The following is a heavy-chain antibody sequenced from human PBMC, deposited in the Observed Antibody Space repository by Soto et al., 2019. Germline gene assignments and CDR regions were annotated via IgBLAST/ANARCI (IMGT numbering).Heavy chain of an antibody. Sequence: ASVKVSCKASGGTFSSYTISWVRQAPGQGLEWMGRIIPILGIANYAQKFQGRVTITADKSTSTAYMELSSLRSEDTAVYYCAREGYQLLSGYYYYGMDVWGQGTTVTVSS. J-gene: IGHJ6*02. CDR2: IIPILGIA. V-gene: IGHV1-69*04. D-gene: IGHD2-2*01. CDR1: GGTFSSYT. CDR3: AREGYQLLSGYYYYGMDV.